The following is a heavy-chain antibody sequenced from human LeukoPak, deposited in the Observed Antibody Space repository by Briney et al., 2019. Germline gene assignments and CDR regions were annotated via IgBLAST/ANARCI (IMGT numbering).Heavy chain of an antibody. CDR3: AKDLRAYSNGYDY. J-gene: IGHJ4*02. D-gene: IGHD6-19*01. CDR1: GFTFDDYA. Sequence: GRSLRLSCAASGFTFDDYAMHWVRQAPGKGLEWVSGISWNSGSIGYADSVKGRFTISRDNAKNSLYLQMNSLRAEDMALYYCAKDLRAYSNGYDYWGQGTLVTVSS. CDR2: ISWNSGSI. V-gene: IGHV3-9*03.